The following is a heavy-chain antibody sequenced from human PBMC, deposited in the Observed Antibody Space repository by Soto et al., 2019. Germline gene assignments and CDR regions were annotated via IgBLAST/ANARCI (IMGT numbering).Heavy chain of an antibody. CDR1: GGSFSGYY. D-gene: IGHD3-10*01. V-gene: IGHV4-34*01. Sequence: PSETLSLTCAVYGGSFSGYYWNWIRQPPGKGLEWIGEINHSGSTNYNPSLKSRVTISVDTSKNQFSLRLSPVTAADTAVYYCARGYGGNFDYWGQGTLVTVSS. CDR3: ARGYGGNFDY. J-gene: IGHJ4*02. CDR2: INHSGST.